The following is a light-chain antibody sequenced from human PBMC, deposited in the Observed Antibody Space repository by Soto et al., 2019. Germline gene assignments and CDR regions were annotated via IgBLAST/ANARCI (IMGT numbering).Light chain of an antibody. CDR3: MQGISFT. CDR2: KVS. CDR1: QSLVYSDGNTY. Sequence: IVRTQSPLSLSVNLGETVSISFRSSQSLVYSDGNTYLNWFHQRPGQSPRRLIHKVSSRDSGVPDRFRGGGSDTDFTLSISRVEADDVGVFYCMQGISFTFGKGTKVDIK. V-gene: IGKV2-30*01. J-gene: IGKJ1*01.